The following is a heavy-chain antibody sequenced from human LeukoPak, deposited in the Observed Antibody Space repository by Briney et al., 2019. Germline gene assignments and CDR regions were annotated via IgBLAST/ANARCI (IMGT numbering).Heavy chain of an antibody. CDR3: ARGWLQGGFDY. CDR1: GFTVSSNY. V-gene: IGHV3-53*01. CDR2: IYSGGST. D-gene: IGHD5-24*01. J-gene: IGHJ4*02. Sequence: GGSLRLSCAASGFTVSSNYMSWVRQAPGKGLEWVSVIYSGGSTCYADSEKGRFTISRDNSKNTLYLQMNSLRAEDTAVYYCARGWLQGGFDYWGQGTLVTVSS.